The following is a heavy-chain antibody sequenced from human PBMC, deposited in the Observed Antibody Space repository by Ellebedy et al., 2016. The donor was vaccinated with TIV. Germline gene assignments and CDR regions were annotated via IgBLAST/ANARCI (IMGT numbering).Heavy chain of an antibody. V-gene: IGHV1-69*06. CDR3: ARDGSYCSGGDCYGY. Sequence: SVKVSXXASGGTFSSYAISWVRQAPGQGLEWMGGIIPIFGTANYAQKFQGRVTITADKSTSTAYMEMNSLRSDDTAVYYCARDGSYCSGGDCYGYWGQGTLVTVSS. J-gene: IGHJ4*02. CDR2: IIPIFGTA. CDR1: GGTFSSYA. D-gene: IGHD2-21*01.